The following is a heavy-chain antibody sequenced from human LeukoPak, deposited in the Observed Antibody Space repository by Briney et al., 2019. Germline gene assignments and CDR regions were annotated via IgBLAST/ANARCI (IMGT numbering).Heavy chain of an antibody. CDR2: IYPGDSDT. V-gene: IGHV5-51*01. J-gene: IGHJ6*02. CDR3: ARLGRDYVYYYGMDV. Sequence: GESLKISCKGSGYSSTSYWIGWVRQMPGKGLEWMGIIYPGDSDTRYSPSFQGQVTISADKSISTAYLQWSSLKASDTAMYYCARLGRDYVYYYGMDVWGQGTTVTVSS. D-gene: IGHD4-17*01. CDR1: GYSSTSYW.